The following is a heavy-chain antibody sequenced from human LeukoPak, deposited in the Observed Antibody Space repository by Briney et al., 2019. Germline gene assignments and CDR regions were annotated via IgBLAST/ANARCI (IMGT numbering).Heavy chain of an antibody. CDR3: ARGDSYSSGWYDY. D-gene: IGHD6-19*01. J-gene: IGHJ4*02. Sequence: SETLSLTCAVYGGSFSGYYWSWIRQPAGKGLEWIGRIYTSGSTNYNPSLKSRVTMSVDTSKNQFSLKLSSVTAADTAVYYCARGDSYSSGWYDYWGQGTLVTVSS. CDR2: IYTSGST. CDR1: GGSFSGYY. V-gene: IGHV4-59*10.